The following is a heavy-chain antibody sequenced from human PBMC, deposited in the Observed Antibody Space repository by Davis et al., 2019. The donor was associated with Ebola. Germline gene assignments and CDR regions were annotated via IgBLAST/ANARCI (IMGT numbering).Heavy chain of an antibody. CDR1: GFTFSSYW. CDR2: INTDGSFT. CDR3: AKRATVKVAGANYYNAMDV. J-gene: IGHJ6*04. D-gene: IGHD6-19*01. Sequence: GESLKISCAASGFTFSSYWMHWVRQTPGKGLVWVSRINTDGSFTDYADSVKGRFSISRDSTSNTLYLQMNSLRAEDTAVFYCAKRATVKVAGANYYNAMDVWGKGTTVTVSS. V-gene: IGHV3-74*01.